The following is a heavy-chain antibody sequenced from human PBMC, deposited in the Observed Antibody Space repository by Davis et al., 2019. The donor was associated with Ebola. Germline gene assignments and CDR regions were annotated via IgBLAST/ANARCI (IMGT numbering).Heavy chain of an antibody. CDR1: GGSFSGYY. V-gene: IGHV4-34*01. CDR3: ARGLKPYSSSPLGY. CDR2: INHSGST. Sequence: MPSETLSLTCAVYGGSFSGYYWSWNRQPPGKGLEWIGEINHSGSTNYNPSLKSRVTISVDTSKNQFSLKLSSVTAADTAVYYCARGLKPYSSSPLGYWGQGTLVTVSS. D-gene: IGHD6-6*01. J-gene: IGHJ4*02.